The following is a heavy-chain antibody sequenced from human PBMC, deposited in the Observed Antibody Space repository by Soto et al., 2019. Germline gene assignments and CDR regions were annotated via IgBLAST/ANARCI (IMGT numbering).Heavy chain of an antibody. CDR3: AREKDYYHSALDV. CDR1: SGSISDYY. J-gene: IGHJ6*02. CDR2: IYSTGST. Sequence: PSETLSLTCSVSSGSISDYYWSWIRQPAGGGLEWIGRIYSTGSTNYNPSLQSRLTMSVDTSKNHLFLSLRFVTAADTAVYYCAREKDYYHSALDVWGQGTTVTVYS. V-gene: IGHV4-4*07.